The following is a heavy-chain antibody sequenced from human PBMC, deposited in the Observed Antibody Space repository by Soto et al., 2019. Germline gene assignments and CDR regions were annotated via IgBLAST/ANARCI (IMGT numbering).Heavy chain of an antibody. CDR2: INPSGGST. CDR3: ARELKVDTAMEPLNYYYYGMDV. V-gene: IGHV1-46*01. D-gene: IGHD5-18*01. Sequence: ASLEVSCKASGYTFTSYYIHWVRQAPGQGLEWMGIINPSGGSTSYAQKFQGRVTMTRDTSTSTVYMELSSLRSEDTAVNYCARELKVDTAMEPLNYYYYGMDVWGQGTTVNLSS. CDR1: GYTFTSYY. J-gene: IGHJ6*02.